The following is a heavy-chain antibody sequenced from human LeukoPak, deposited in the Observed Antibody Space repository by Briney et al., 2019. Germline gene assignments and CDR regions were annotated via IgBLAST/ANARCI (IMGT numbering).Heavy chain of an antibody. D-gene: IGHD6-13*01. Sequence: GGSLRLSCVASEFTFISYAMSWVRQAPGKGLEWVSAISGSGGSTYYADSVKGRFTISRDNSKNTLYLQMNSLRAEDTAVYYCAKDLYYSSSGESYWGQGTLVTVSS. J-gene: IGHJ4*02. CDR1: EFTFISYA. CDR3: AKDLYYSSSGESY. CDR2: ISGSGGST. V-gene: IGHV3-23*01.